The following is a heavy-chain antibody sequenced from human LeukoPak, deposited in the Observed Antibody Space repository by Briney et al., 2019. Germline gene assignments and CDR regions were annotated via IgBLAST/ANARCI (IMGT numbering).Heavy chain of an antibody. V-gene: IGHV3-64*01. Sequence: GGSLRLSCVASGFTFSSYAMHWVRQTPGKGLEYVSAISSNGGSTYYANSVKGRFTISRDNSKNTLYLQMGSLRAEDMAVYYCARRGRGYSYGFDYWGQGTLVTVSS. CDR2: ISSNGGST. CDR1: GFTFSSYA. D-gene: IGHD5-18*01. J-gene: IGHJ4*02. CDR3: ARRGRGYSYGFDY.